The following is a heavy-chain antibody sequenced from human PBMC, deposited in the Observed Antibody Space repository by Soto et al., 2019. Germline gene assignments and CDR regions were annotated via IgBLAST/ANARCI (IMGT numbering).Heavy chain of an antibody. CDR3: AKDSGYNGYDVYDYYYGMDV. CDR2: ISGSGGST. J-gene: IGHJ6*02. V-gene: IGHV3-23*01. CDR1: GFTFSSYA. Sequence: GGSLRLSCAASGFTFSSYAMSWVRQAPGKGLEWVSAISGSGGSTYYADSVKGRFTISRDNSKNTLYLQMNSLRAEDTAVYYCAKDSGYNGYDVYDYYYGMDVWGQGTTVTVSS. D-gene: IGHD5-12*01.